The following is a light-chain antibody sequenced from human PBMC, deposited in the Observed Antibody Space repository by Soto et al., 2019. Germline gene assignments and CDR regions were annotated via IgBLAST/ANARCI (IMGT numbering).Light chain of an antibody. CDR3: QQHSNWPPT. CDR1: QSVSSY. V-gene: IGKV3-11*01. J-gene: IGKJ2*01. CDR2: DAS. Sequence: EIVLTQSPATLSLSPGERATIPCRASQSVSSYLAWYQQKPGQAPRLLIYDASNRATGIPARFSGSGSATDFTLTISSLEPEDFAVYYCQQHSNWPPTFGQGTKLEIK.